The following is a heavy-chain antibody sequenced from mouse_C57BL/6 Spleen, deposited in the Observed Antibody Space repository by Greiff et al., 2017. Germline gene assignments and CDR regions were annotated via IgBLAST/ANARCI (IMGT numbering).Heavy chain of an antibody. CDR1: GYTFTSYW. CDR2: IYPGSGST. V-gene: IGHV1-55*01. CDR3: ARYYYGNYDAMDY. Sequence: QVQLQQPGAELVKPGASVKMSCKASGYTFTSYWITWVKQRPGHGLEWIGDIYPGSGSTNYNEKFKSKATLTVDTSSSTAYMQLSSLTSEDSAVYYCARYYYGNYDAMDYWGKGTSVTVSS. J-gene: IGHJ4*01. D-gene: IGHD2-1*01.